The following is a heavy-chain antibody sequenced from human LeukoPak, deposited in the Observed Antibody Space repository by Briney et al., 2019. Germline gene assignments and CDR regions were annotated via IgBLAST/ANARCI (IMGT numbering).Heavy chain of an antibody. V-gene: IGHV4-61*01. Sequence: SETLSLTCTVSGGSVSSGSYYWSWIRQPPGKGLEWIGYIYYSGSTNYNPSLKSRVTISVDTSKNQFSLKLGSVTAADTAVYYCARAGDYYGSGSYSAPFGYWGQGTLVTVSS. D-gene: IGHD3-10*01. CDR3: ARAGDYYGSGSYSAPFGY. J-gene: IGHJ4*02. CDR1: GGSVSSGSYY. CDR2: IYYSGST.